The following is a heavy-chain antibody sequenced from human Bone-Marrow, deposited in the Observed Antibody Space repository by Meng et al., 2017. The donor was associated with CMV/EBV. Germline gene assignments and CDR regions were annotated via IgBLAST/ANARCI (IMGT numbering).Heavy chain of an antibody. D-gene: IGHD2-2*01. CDR3: AKGRVVPAAFDAFDI. V-gene: IGHV3-30*02. Sequence: GGSLRLSCAASGFTFCSYGMHWVRQAPGKGLEWVAFIRYDGSNKYYADSVKGRFTISRDNSKNTLYLQMNSLRAEDTAVYYCAKGRVVPAAFDAFDIWGQGTMVTVSS. J-gene: IGHJ3*02. CDR2: IRYDGSNK. CDR1: GFTFCSYG.